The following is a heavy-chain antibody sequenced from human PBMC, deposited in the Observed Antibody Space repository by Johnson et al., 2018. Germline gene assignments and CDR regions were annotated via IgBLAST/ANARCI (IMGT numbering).Heavy chain of an antibody. J-gene: IGHJ6*03. V-gene: IGHV3-30*03. D-gene: IGHD2-15*01. CDR2: ISYAGSNK. Sequence: QVQLVESGGGVVQPGRSLRLSCAASGFTFSSYGMHWVRQAPGKGLEWVAVISYAGSNKYYADSVKVRFTISRDNSKNTLYLQMNSLRAEDTAVYYCARDSCSGGSCYSFYYYYYMDVWGKGTTVTVSS. CDR1: GFTFSSYG. CDR3: ARDSCSGGSCYSFYYYYYMDV.